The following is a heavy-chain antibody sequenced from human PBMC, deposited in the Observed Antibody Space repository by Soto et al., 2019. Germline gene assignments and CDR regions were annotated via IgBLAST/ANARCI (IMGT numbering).Heavy chain of an antibody. J-gene: IGHJ4*02. CDR2: FSAGGRT. V-gene: IGHV3-23*01. Sequence: EVQLWESGGALVQPGGSLRLSCVASGFAFNNYALSWVRQAPGRGLEWVSTFSAGGRTYYADSVKGRFTIARDPSQTTVHLQLTILRPEDTAVYYCAKESLPEHYGDTLFDFWGQGTRVTVSS. CDR1: GFAFNNYA. D-gene: IGHD4-17*01. CDR3: AKESLPEHYGDTLFDF.